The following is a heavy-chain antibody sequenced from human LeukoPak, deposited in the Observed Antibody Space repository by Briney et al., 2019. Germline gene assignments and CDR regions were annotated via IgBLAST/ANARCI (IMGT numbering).Heavy chain of an antibody. CDR2: FNSEDGVT. V-gene: IGHV1-24*01. J-gene: IGHJ4*02. Sequence: EASVKVSCKVFGYSLSEISMHWVRQAPGKGPEWMGVFNSEDGVTVYAQKFQGRVTMTEDTSTDTSYMELNSLASEDTALYYCATGRYYDSSGYYYGRVYFDYWAREPWSPSPQ. CDR1: GYSLSEIS. D-gene: IGHD3-22*01. CDR3: ATGRYYDSSGYYYGRVYFDY.